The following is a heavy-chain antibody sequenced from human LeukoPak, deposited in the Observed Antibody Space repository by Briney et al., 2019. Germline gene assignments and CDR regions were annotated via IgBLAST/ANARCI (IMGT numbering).Heavy chain of an antibody. J-gene: IGHJ3*02. D-gene: IGHD3-22*01. CDR2: ILYNGSNK. CDR1: GFTFSSSG. Sequence: GGSLRLSCAASGFTFSSSGMHWVRQAPGKGLEWVAVILYNGSNKYYADSVKGRFTISRDNSKNTLYLQMNSLRAEDTAVYYCARANYYDSSGYKGAFDIWGQGTMVTVSS. CDR3: ARANYYDSSGYKGAFDI. V-gene: IGHV3-33*01.